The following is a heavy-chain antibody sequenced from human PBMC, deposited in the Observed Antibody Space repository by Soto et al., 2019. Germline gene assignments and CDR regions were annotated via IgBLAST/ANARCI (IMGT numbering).Heavy chain of an antibody. V-gene: IGHV1-18*01. CDR3: ARVVIVVPAAPQGWYFDL. D-gene: IGHD2-2*01. Sequence: INWVRQAPGQGLEWMGWISAYHDKTDYAQNIQGRVTMTIDISTSTAYMEMRSLSSDDTAVYFCARVVIVVPAAPQGWYFDLWGRGTLVTVSS. J-gene: IGHJ2*01. CDR2: ISAYHDKT.